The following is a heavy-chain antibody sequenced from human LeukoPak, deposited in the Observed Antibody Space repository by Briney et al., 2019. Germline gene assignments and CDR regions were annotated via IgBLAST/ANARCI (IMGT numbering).Heavy chain of an antibody. CDR1: GFTVRNNY. CDR3: ATGERMVRGDGVDY. Sequence: HAGGSLRLSCAASGFTVRNNYMSWVRQAPGKGPEWVSVIYSGGSTYYADSVKGRFTISRDNSKNTLYLQMNSLRAEDTAVYFCATGERMVRGDGVDYWGQGTLVTVSS. V-gene: IGHV3-66*01. CDR2: IYSGGST. D-gene: IGHD3-10*01. J-gene: IGHJ4*02.